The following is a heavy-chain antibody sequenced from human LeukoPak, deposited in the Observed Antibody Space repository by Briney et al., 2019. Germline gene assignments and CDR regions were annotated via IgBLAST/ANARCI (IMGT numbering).Heavy chain of an antibody. V-gene: IGHV4-38-2*02. D-gene: IGHD2-2*03. J-gene: IGHJ5*02. CDR3: AREWPALGYCSSTSCYGGNWFDP. CDR2: IYHSGST. CDR1: GYSISSGYY. Sequence: PSETLSLTCAVSGYSISSGYYWGWIRQPPGKGLEWIGSIYHSGSTYYNPSLKSRVTISVDTSKNQFSLKLSSVAAADTAVYYCAREWPALGYCSSTSCYGGNWFDPWGQGTLVTVSS.